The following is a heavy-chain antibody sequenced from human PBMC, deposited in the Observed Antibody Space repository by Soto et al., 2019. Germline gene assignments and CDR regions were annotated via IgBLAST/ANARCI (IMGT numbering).Heavy chain of an antibody. CDR2: ISSSSSYI. D-gene: IGHD6-19*01. J-gene: IGHJ4*02. CDR1: GFTFSXXX. V-gene: IGHV3-21*01. Sequence: EVQLVESGGGLVKPGGSLRLSCAASGFTFSXXXMNWVRQAPGTXXXXVSSISSSSSYIYYADSVKGRFTISRDNAKNSLYLQMNSLRAEDTAVYYGARDRRIAVAGTGYFGYWGQGTLVTVSS. CDR3: ARDRRIAVAGTGYFGY.